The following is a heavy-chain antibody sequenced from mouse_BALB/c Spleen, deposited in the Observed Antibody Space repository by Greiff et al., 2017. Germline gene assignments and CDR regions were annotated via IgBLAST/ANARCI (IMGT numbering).Heavy chain of an antibody. CDR2: INPYNDGT. Sequence: VQLQQSGPELVKPGASVKMSCKASGYTFTSYVMHWVKQKPGQGLEWIGYINPYNDGTKYNEKFKGKATLTSDKSSSTAYMELSSLTSEDSAVDDCARTGGSSSFAYWGQGTLVTVSA. CDR1: GYTFTSYV. D-gene: IGHD1-1*01. V-gene: IGHV1-14*01. CDR3: ARTGGSSSFAY. J-gene: IGHJ3*01.